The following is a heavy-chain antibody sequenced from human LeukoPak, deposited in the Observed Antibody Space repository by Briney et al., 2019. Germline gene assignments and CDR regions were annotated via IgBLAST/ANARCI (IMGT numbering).Heavy chain of an antibody. Sequence: GGSLRLSCAASGFTFSSYSMNWVRQAPGKGLEWVSYISSSSSTIYYADSVRGRFTISRDNAKNSLYLQMNSLRAEDTAVYYCARGRYSSRWTSDYWGQGTLVTVS. D-gene: IGHD6-19*01. CDR2: ISSSSSTI. V-gene: IGHV3-48*01. CDR3: ARGRYSSRWTSDY. J-gene: IGHJ4*02. CDR1: GFTFSSYS.